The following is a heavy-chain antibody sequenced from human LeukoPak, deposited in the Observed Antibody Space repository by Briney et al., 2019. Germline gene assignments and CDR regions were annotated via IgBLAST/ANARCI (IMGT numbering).Heavy chain of an antibody. CDR1: GYIFTDYR. CDR3: ATEDSRSGSYYDP. J-gene: IGHJ5*02. CDR2: INPKSGDT. D-gene: IGHD1-26*01. V-gene: IGHV1-2*06. Sequence: ASVKVSCKASGYIFTDYRLHWVRQAPGQGLEWMGRINPKSGDTNYAQKFQGRVTVTSDTSITTAYMELRRLKSDDTAFYFCATEDSRSGSYYDPWGQGTLVTVSS.